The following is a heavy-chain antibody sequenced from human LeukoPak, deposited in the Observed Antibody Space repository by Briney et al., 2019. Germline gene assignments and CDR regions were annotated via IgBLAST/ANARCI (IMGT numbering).Heavy chain of an antibody. CDR1: GFTFSSYS. V-gene: IGHV3-21*01. D-gene: IGHD6-19*01. J-gene: IGHJ4*02. CDR3: ARDLGIAVELDY. CDR2: ISSSSSYI. Sequence: GGSLRLSCAASGFTFSSYSMNWVRQAPGKGLEWVSSISSSSSYIYYADSVKGRFTISRDDAKNSLYLQMNSLRAEDTAVYYCARDLGIAVELDYWGQGTLVTVSS.